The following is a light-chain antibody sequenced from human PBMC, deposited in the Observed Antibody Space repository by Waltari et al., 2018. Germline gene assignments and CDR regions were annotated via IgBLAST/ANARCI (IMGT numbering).Light chain of an antibody. J-gene: IGKJ3*01. Sequence: IVMTQSPATLSVSPWGRATLSSRTSQFISSQLAWCQQQPAQAPRLPIYGASTSATVIPARFSGSGYGTEFTLTISSVQSAAFAVYFCQQYHESPPTTLGPGTKEDIK. CDR2: GAS. CDR1: QFISSQ. CDR3: QQYHESPPTT. V-gene: IGKV3-15*01.